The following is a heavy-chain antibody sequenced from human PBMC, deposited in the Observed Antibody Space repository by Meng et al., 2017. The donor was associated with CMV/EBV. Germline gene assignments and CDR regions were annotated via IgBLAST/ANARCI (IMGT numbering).Heavy chain of an antibody. CDR3: ARGFREWELYTGVGGMDV. D-gene: IGHD1-26*01. V-gene: IGHV1-18*01. Sequence: ASVKVSCKASGYTFTSYGISWVRQAPGQGLEWMGWISAYNGNTNYARKLQGRVTMTTGTSTSTAYMELRSLRSDDTAVYYCARGFREWELYTGVGGMDVWGQGTTVTVSS. CDR2: ISAYNGNT. J-gene: IGHJ6*02. CDR1: GYTFTSYG.